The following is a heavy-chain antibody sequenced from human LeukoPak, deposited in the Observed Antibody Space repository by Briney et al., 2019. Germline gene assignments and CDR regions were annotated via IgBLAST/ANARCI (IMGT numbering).Heavy chain of an antibody. CDR2: IYYSGST. CDR1: GGSISNYY. Sequence: SETLSLTCTVSGGSISNYYWSWIRQPPGKGLEWIGYIYYSGSTNYNPSLKSRVTLSVDSSKSQLSLKLTSATAADTAVYYCARAIAIFGVVIWDHYYYMDVWGKGTTVTVSS. V-gene: IGHV4-59*01. CDR3: ARAIAIFGVVIWDHYYYMDV. D-gene: IGHD3-3*01. J-gene: IGHJ6*03.